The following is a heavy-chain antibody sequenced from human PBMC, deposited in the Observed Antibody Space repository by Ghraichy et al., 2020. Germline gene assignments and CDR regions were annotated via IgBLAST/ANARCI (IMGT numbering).Heavy chain of an antibody. Sequence: GGSLRLSCAASGFTFSSYGMHWVRQAPGKGLEWVAFIRYDGSNKYYADSVKGRFTISRDNSKNTLYLQMNSLRAEDTAVYYCASIAVAGTYYYYGLDVWGQGTTVTVSS. CDR1: GFTFSSYG. CDR3: ASIAVAGTYYYYGLDV. J-gene: IGHJ6*02. V-gene: IGHV3-30*02. D-gene: IGHD6-19*01. CDR2: IRYDGSNK.